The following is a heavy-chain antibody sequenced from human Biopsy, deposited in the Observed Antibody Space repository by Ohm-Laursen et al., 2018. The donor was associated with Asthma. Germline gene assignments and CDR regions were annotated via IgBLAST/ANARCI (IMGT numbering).Heavy chain of an antibody. Sequence: ASVKASCKAPGGTFSNFAISWVRQAPGQGLEWLGGTMTVFGTTNYAQKFQGRVTITADESTSTAYMEVTSLRSEDPAIYYCARCQVGYSSGWSLLLKKIYYSGMDVWGQGTAVTVSS. V-gene: IGHV1-69*13. CDR3: ARCQVGYSSGWSLLLKKIYYSGMDV. J-gene: IGHJ6*02. CDR2: TMTVFGTT. CDR1: GGTFSNFA. D-gene: IGHD6-19*01.